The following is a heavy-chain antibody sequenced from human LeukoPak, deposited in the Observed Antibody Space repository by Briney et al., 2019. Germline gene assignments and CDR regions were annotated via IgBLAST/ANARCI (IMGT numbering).Heavy chain of an antibody. Sequence: PGGSLGLSCAASGFTFSSYAMHWVRQAPGKGLEWVAVISYDGSNKYYADSVKGRFTISRDNSKNTLYLQMNSLRAEDTAVYYCATISRDWLFDYWGQGTLVTVSS. CDR2: ISYDGSNK. CDR3: ATISRDWLFDY. J-gene: IGHJ4*02. D-gene: IGHD3-9*01. CDR1: GFTFSSYA. V-gene: IGHV3-30*04.